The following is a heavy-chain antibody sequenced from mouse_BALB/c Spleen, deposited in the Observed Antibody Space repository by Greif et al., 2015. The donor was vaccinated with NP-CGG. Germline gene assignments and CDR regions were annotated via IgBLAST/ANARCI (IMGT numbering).Heavy chain of an antibody. V-gene: IGHV1S81*02. D-gene: IGHD1-1*01. CDR3: TRRGVVGYFDV. CDR2: INPSNGGT. Sequence: VQLQQSGAELVKPGASVKLSCKASGYTFTSYYMYWVKQRPGQGLEWIGEINPSNGGTNFKEKFKSKATLTVDKSSSTAYMQLSSLTSEDSAVYYCTRRGVVGYFDVWGAGTTVTVSS. CDR1: GYTFTSYY. J-gene: IGHJ1*01.